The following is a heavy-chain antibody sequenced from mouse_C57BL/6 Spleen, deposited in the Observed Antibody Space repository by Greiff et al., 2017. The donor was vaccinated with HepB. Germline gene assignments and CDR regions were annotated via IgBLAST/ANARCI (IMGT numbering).Heavy chain of an antibody. CDR2: FYPGSGSI. CDR1: GYTFTEYT. J-gene: IGHJ4*01. CDR3: ARHEEDYYGSSYAMDY. Sequence: QVQLKESGAELVKPGASVKLSCKASGYTFTEYTIHWVKQRPGQGLEWIGWFYPGSGSIKYNEKFKDKATLTADKSSSTVYMELSRLTSEDSAVYFCARHEEDYYGSSYAMDYWGQGTSVTVSS. D-gene: IGHD1-1*01. V-gene: IGHV1-62-2*01.